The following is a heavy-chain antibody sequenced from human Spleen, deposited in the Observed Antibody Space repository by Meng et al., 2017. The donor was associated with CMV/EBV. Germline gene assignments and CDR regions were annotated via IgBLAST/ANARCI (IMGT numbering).Heavy chain of an antibody. V-gene: IGHV1-2*02. Sequence: ASVKVSCKASGDTFTGYYMHWVQLAPGQGLEWMGRINPNSGDTNYAQKFQGRVTMTRDTSISTVYMELSRLRSDDTAIYYCARAFGCSSSTCYGYVFDIWGQGTVVTVSS. CDR1: GDTFTGYY. CDR3: ARAFGCSSSTCYGYVFDI. J-gene: IGHJ3*02. CDR2: INPNSGDT. D-gene: IGHD2-2*01.